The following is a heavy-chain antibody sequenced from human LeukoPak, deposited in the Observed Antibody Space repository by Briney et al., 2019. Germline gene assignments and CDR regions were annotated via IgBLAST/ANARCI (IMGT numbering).Heavy chain of an antibody. CDR2: IIPILGIA. J-gene: IGHJ1*01. Sequence: SVKVSCKASGGTFSSYAISWVRQAPGQGLEWMGRIIPILGIANYAQKFQGRVTITADKSTSTAYMELSSLRSEDTAVYYCARTAQEPYSSGWYQHWGQGTLVTVSS. CDR1: GGTFSSYA. CDR3: ARTAQEPYSSGWYQH. V-gene: IGHV1-69*04. D-gene: IGHD6-19*01.